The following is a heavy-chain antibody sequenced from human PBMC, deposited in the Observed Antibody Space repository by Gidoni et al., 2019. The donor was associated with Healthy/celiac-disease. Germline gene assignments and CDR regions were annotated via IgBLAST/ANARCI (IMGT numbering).Heavy chain of an antibody. CDR3: ARGYSSSWTYYYYGMDV. V-gene: IGHV1-69*02. J-gene: IGHJ6*02. D-gene: IGHD6-13*01. CDR1: GGTFSSYT. Sequence: QVQLVQSGAEVKKPGSSVKFSCKASGGTFSSYTISWVRQAPGQGLEWMGRIIPILGIANYAQKFQGRVTITADKSTSTAYMELSSLRSEDTAVYYCARGYSSSWTYYYYGMDVWGQGTTVTVSS. CDR2: IIPILGIA.